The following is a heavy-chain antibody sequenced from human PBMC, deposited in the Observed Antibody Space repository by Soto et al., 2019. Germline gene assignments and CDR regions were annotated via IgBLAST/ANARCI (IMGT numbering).Heavy chain of an antibody. CDR1: GGSISSFY. Sequence: QVQLLESGPGLVKPSETLSLTCTVSGGSISSFYWSWIRQPPGKGLEWIGYSYSSGSTNYNPSLKSRVTISVDTSKSQFSLKLSSVTAADTAVYYCARRYGGGFDYWGQGTLVTVSS. D-gene: IGHD3-10*01. J-gene: IGHJ4*02. CDR3: ARRYGGGFDY. CDR2: SYSSGST. V-gene: IGHV4-59*08.